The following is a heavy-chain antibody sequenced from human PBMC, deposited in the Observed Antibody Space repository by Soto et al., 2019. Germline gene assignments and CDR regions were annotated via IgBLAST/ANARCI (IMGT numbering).Heavy chain of an antibody. CDR2: IDPSDSYT. V-gene: IGHV5-10-1*01. CDR1: GYSFTSYW. Sequence: GESLKISCRGSGYSFTSYWTSWVRQMPGKGLEWMGRIDPSDSYTNYSPSFQGHVTISADKSISTAYLQWSSLKASDTAMYYCASSPRGYCSSTSGRESGNYYGMDVWGQGT. D-gene: IGHD2-2*01. J-gene: IGHJ6*02. CDR3: ASSPRGYCSSTSGRESGNYYGMDV.